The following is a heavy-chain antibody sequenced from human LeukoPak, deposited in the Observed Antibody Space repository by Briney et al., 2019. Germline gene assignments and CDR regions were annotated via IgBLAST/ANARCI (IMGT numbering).Heavy chain of an antibody. CDR1: GFTYSTYW. CDR2: IKQDGSEK. Sequence: GGSLRLSCAASGFTYSTYWMSWVRQAPGKGLEWVANIKQDGSEKYYVDSVKGRFTISRDNAKNSLYLQMNSLRAEDTAVYYCARRLPMAPLDYWGQGTLVTVSS. D-gene: IGHD5-24*01. CDR3: ARRLPMAPLDY. V-gene: IGHV3-7*01. J-gene: IGHJ4*02.